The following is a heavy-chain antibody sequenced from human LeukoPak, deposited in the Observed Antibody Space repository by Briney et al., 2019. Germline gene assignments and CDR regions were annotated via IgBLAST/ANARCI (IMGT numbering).Heavy chain of an antibody. Sequence: GGSLRLSCAASGFTFSSYAMSWVRQAPGKGLEGVGFIRSKAYGGTTEYAASVKGRFTISRDDSKSIAYLQMNSLKTEDTAVYYCTRVREFGGVIYLDYWGQGTLVTVSS. CDR1: GFTFSSYA. J-gene: IGHJ4*02. CDR3: TRVREFGGVIYLDY. D-gene: IGHD3-16*01. V-gene: IGHV3-49*04. CDR2: IRSKAYGGTT.